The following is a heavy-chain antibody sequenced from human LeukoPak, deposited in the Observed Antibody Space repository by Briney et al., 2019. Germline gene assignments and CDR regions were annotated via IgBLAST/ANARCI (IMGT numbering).Heavy chain of an antibody. CDR3: AKDRGYCSSTTCSPFDH. V-gene: IGHV3-30*02. J-gene: IGHJ4*02. D-gene: IGHD2-2*01. CDR2: IRYDGSNQ. CDR1: GFTFCSYG. Sequence: GGSLRLSCLASGFTFCSYGMHWVRQAPGKGLEWVTFIRYDGSNQYYADSVKGRFTISRDNSKNTLSLQMNSLRTDEAAVYYCAKDRGYCSSTTCSPFDHWGQGTLVTVSS.